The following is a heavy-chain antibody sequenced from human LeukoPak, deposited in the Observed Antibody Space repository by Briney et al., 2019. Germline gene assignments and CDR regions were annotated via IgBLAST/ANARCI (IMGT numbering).Heavy chain of an antibody. V-gene: IGHV1-8*01. D-gene: IGHD6-13*01. J-gene: IGHJ4*02. CDR2: MNPNSGNT. CDR1: GYTFTNYD. Sequence: GASVRVSCKASGYTFTNYDINWVRQASGQGLEWMGWMNPNSGNTGSAQKFQGRVTMTSNTSISTAYMEPSSLRSEDTAVYYCARGLRREQQLLRAFDYWGQGTPVTVSS. CDR3: ARGLRREQQLLRAFDY.